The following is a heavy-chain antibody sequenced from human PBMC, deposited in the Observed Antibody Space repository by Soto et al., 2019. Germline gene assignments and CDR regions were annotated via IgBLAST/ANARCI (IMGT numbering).Heavy chain of an antibody. Sequence: PGGSLRLSCEVSGFYFNNYGINWVRQAPGKGLEWVSSVSKSDYTYYSDSVKGRFTISRDNAKNSVSLQMNSLRAEDTAVYYCAREGSIIIPAVSDFWGQGTLVTAPQ. CDR1: GFYFNNYG. J-gene: IGHJ4*02. V-gene: IGHV3-21*01. D-gene: IGHD2-2*01. CDR2: VSKSDYT. CDR3: AREGSIIIPAVSDF.